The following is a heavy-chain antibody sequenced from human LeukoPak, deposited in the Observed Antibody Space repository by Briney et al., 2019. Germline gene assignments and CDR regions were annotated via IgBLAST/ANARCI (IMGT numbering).Heavy chain of an antibody. J-gene: IGHJ4*02. CDR1: GFTFSIYA. CDR2: ISDSGRNT. V-gene: IGHV3-23*01. Sequence: PGGSLRLSCAASGFTFSIYAMNWVRQAPGKGLEWGSGISDSGRNTYYSDSVKGRFTISRDNSESTVYLQMNSLTAEDTAQYYCATGCVGSPNCQTTGYDHWGQGTLVTVSS. CDR3: ATGCVGSPNCQTTGYDH. D-gene: IGHD2-2*01.